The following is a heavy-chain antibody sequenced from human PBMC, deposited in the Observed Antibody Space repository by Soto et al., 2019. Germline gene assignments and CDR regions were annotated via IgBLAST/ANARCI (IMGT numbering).Heavy chain of an antibody. CDR1: GYTFTSYY. CDR3: ARDDAKLRYFDWLPYYYYGMDV. Sequence: AAVKVSCKASGYTFTSYYMHWVRQAPGQGLEWMGIINPSGGSTSYAQKFQGRVTMTRDTSTSTVYMELSSLRSEDTAVYYCARDDAKLRYFDWLPYYYYGMDVWG. D-gene: IGHD3-9*01. CDR2: INPSGGST. J-gene: IGHJ6*02. V-gene: IGHV1-46*01.